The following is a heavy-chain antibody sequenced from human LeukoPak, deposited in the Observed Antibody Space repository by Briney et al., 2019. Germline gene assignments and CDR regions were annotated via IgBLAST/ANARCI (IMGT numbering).Heavy chain of an antibody. CDR1: GFTFSDYY. V-gene: IGHV3-11*04. CDR2: ISRSGSTI. Sequence: GGSLRLSCAASGFTFSDYYMSWIRQAPGKGLEWVSYISRSGSTIYYADSVKGRFTISRDNAKNSLYLQMNSLRAEDTAVYYCARDPGDYYDSSGYYFRDAFDIWGQGTMVTVSS. D-gene: IGHD3-22*01. CDR3: ARDPGDYYDSSGYYFRDAFDI. J-gene: IGHJ3*02.